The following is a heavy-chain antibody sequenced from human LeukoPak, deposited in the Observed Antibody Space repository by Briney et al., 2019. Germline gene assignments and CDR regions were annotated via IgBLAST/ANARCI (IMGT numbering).Heavy chain of an antibody. CDR3: ARHVSDWLRTYYYYYYMDV. CDR1: GGSISSYY. V-gene: IGHV4-59*08. Sequence: SETLSLTCNVSGGSISSYYWSWIRQPPGKGLEWIGYIYYSGSTNYNPSLKSRVTISVDTSKNQFSLKLSSVTAADTAVYYCARHVSDWLRTYYYYYYMDVWGKGTTVTISS. J-gene: IGHJ6*03. D-gene: IGHD3-9*01. CDR2: IYYSGST.